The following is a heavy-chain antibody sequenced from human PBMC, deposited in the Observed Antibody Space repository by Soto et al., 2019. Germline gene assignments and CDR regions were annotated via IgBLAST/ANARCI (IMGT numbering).Heavy chain of an antibody. CDR2: INPSGGST. D-gene: IGHD2-2*01. Sequence: WASVKVSCKASGYTFTSYYMHWVRQAPGQGLEWMGIINPSGGSTSYAQKFQGRVTMTRDTSTSTVYMELSSLRSEDTAVYYCARDIVVVPAAMSPNRWLYYYYGMDVWGQGTTVTVSS. CDR3: ARDIVVVPAAMSPNRWLYYYYGMDV. V-gene: IGHV1-46*01. J-gene: IGHJ6*02. CDR1: GYTFTSYY.